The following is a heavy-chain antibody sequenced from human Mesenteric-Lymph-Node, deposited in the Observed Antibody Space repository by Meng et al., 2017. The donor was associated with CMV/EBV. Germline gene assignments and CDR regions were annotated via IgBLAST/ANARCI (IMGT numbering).Heavy chain of an antibody. D-gene: IGHD3-3*01. Sequence: GESLKISCAASGFTFDDYGMSWVRQAPGKGLEWVSGINWNGGSTGYADSVKGRFTVSRDNAKNSLYLQMSSLRAEDTALYHCARAVSGNYSDYWGQGTLVTVSS. J-gene: IGHJ4*02. CDR3: ARAVSGNYSDY. CDR2: INWNGGST. CDR1: GFTFDDYG. V-gene: IGHV3-20*01.